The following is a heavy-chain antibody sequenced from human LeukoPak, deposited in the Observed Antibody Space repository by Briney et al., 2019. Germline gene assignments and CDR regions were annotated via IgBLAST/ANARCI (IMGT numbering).Heavy chain of an antibody. CDR2: ISSSGSHM. CDR3: ARGSPSCGTDCYYFDN. J-gene: IGHJ4*02. Sequence: GGSLRLSCAASGFTFSSYSMNWVRQAPGKGLEWVSSISSSGSHMYYADSLKGRFTISRDNAKSSLYLQMDSLRAEDTAVYYCARGSPSCGTDCYYFDNWGQGTLLTVSS. CDR1: GFTFSSYS. V-gene: IGHV3-21*01. D-gene: IGHD2-21*02.